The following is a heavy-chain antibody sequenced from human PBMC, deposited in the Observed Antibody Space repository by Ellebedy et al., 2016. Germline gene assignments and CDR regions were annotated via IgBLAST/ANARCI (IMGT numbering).Heavy chain of an antibody. V-gene: IGHV1-3*01. J-gene: IGHJ6*02. CDR1: GYTFTSYA. CDR3: ASVYNWSRYYYYGMDV. CDR2: INAGNGNT. D-gene: IGHD1-20*01. Sequence: ASVKVSCKASGYTFTSYAMHWVRQAPGQRLEWMGWINAGNGNTKYSQKFQGRVTITRDTSASTAYMELSSLRSEDTAVYYCASVYNWSRYYYYGMDVWGQGTTVTVSS.